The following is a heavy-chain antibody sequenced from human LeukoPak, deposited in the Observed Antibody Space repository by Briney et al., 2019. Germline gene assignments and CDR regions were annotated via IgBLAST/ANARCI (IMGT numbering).Heavy chain of an antibody. Sequence: SETLSLTCIVSGGSISTYYWNWVRQSPGKGLEWIGTFHSNGNTYYNPSLKSRVTISVDSSKNQLSLNLGSLTAADTAVYYCARLPTGYPNRVDPWGQGTLVTVSS. D-gene: IGHD3-16*02. J-gene: IGHJ5*02. CDR2: FHSNGNT. CDR3: ARLPTGYPNRVDP. CDR1: GGSISTYY. V-gene: IGHV4-59*04.